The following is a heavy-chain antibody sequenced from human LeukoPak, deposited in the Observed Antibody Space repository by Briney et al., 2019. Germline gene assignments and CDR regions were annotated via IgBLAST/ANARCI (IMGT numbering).Heavy chain of an antibody. CDR2: ISGGTT. D-gene: IGHD6-19*01. CDR1: GFTFGDYL. Sequence: GGSLRLSCTVSGFTFGDYLMSWFRQAPGGGLEWIGFISGGTTEYAASVKGRFTISRDDSTSIAYLQMNSLTTEDTAVYYCSRGSGWLSVYWGQGTMVTVSS. CDR3: SRGSGWLSVY. J-gene: IGHJ4*02. V-gene: IGHV3-49*03.